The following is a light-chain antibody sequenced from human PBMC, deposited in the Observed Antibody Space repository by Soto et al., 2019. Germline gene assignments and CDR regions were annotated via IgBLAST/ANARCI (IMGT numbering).Light chain of an antibody. J-gene: IGLJ2*01. CDR2: EGR. CDR3: CSSAAGSTLV. Sequence: QSALTQPASVSGSPGQSITISCTGTSSDVGSYNLVSWYQRHPGKAPKLMIYEGRKRPSGVSNRFSGSKSGNTASLTISGLQAEDEADYYCCSSAAGSTLVFGGGTKLTVL. V-gene: IGLV2-23*01. CDR1: SSDVGSYNL.